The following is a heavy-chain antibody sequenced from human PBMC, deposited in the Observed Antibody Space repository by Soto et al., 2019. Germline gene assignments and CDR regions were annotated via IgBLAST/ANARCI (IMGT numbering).Heavy chain of an antibody. Sequence: QVQLQESGPGLVKPSETLSLTCTVSGGSISSYYWSWIRQPPGKGLEWIGYIYYSGSTNYNPSLKSRVTISVDTSKNPFSLKVRSVTAADTAVYYCARDGGGETDPLFDYWGQGTLVTVSS. V-gene: IGHV4-59*01. CDR2: IYYSGST. J-gene: IGHJ4*02. CDR3: ARDGGGETDPLFDY. CDR1: GGSISSYY. D-gene: IGHD3-16*01.